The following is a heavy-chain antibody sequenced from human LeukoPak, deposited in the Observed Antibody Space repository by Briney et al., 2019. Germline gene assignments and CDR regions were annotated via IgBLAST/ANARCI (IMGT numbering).Heavy chain of an antibody. CDR3: AKKGLTTVIPFDY. J-gene: IGHJ4*02. Sequence: PGRSLRLSCAASGFTFSSYGMHWARQAPGKGLEWVAVISYDGSNKYYADSVKGRFTISRDNSKNTLYLQMNSLRAEDTAVYYCAKKGLTTVIPFDYWGQGTLVTVSS. CDR1: GFTFSSYG. CDR2: ISYDGSNK. D-gene: IGHD4-17*01. V-gene: IGHV3-30*18.